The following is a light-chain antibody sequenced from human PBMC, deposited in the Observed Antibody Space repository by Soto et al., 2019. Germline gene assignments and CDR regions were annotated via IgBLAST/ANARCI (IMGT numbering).Light chain of an antibody. CDR2: EVS. J-gene: IGLJ1*01. V-gene: IGLV2-14*01. CDR1: SSDVGGYNY. Sequence: QSALTQPASVSGSTGQSITISCTGTSSDVGGYNYVSWYQQHPGKAPKLMIYEVSNRPSGVSNRFSGSKSGNTASLTISGLQAEDEADYYCSSYTSSITYVFGPGTKLTVL. CDR3: SSYTSSITYV.